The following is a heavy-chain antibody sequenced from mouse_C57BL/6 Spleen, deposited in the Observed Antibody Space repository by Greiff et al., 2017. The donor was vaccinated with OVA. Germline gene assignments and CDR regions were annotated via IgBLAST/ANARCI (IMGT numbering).Heavy chain of an antibody. CDR3: ARRDSSGWGFAY. CDR2: FHPYNDDT. J-gene: IGHJ3*01. Sequence: QVQLQQSGAELVKPGASVKMSCTASGYTFTTYPIEWMKQNHGKSLEWIGNFHPYNDDTKYNEKFKGKATLTAEKSSSTVYLELSRLTSDDAAVYNCARRDSSGWGFAYWGQGTLVTVSA. CDR1: GYTFTTYP. V-gene: IGHV1-47*01. D-gene: IGHD3-2*02.